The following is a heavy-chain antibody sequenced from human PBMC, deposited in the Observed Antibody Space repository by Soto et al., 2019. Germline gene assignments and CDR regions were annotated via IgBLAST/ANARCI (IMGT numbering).Heavy chain of an antibody. Sequence: SVKVSCKASGGTFSSYAISWVRQAPGQGLEWMGGIIPIFGTANYAQKFQGRVTITADKSTSTAYMELSSLRSEDTAVYYCARVSSLQYYYYYGMDVWGQGTTVTVSS. CDR1: GGTFSSYA. V-gene: IGHV1-69*06. CDR3: ARVSSLQYYYYYGMDV. CDR2: IIPIFGTA. J-gene: IGHJ6*02. D-gene: IGHD6-13*01.